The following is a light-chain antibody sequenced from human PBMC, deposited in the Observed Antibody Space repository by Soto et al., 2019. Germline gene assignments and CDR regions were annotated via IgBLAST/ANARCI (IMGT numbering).Light chain of an antibody. CDR1: QSVRSN. CDR2: GAS. CDR3: QQYGSSPRT. V-gene: IGKV3-15*01. J-gene: IGKJ1*01. Sequence: EIVMTQSPATLSVSPGERATLSCRASQSVRSNLAWYQQKPGQSPRLLIYGASTRATGISARFSGSGSGTDFTLTISRLEPEDFAVYYCQQYGSSPRTFGQGTKVDIK.